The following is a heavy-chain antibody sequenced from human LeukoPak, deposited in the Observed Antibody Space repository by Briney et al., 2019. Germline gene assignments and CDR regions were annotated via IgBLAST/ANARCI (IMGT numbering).Heavy chain of an antibody. CDR1: GYTFTSYD. CDR2: MNPNSGNT. D-gene: IGHD6-13*01. J-gene: IGHJ5*02. CDR3: ARGGRAIKLQLEGNWFDP. V-gene: IGHV1-8*01. Sequence: ASVKVSCKASGYTFTSYDINWVRQATGQGLEWMGWMNPNSGNTGYAQKFQGRVTMTRNTSISTAYMELSSLRSEDTAVYYCARGGRAIKLQLEGNWFDPWGQGTLVTVSS.